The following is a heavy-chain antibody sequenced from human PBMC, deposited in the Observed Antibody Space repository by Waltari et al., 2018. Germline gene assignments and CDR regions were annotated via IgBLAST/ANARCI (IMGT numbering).Heavy chain of an antibody. Sequence: QLQLQESGPGLVKPSETLSLTCTVSGGSISSSSYYWGRIRKPPGKGLEWIGSIYYSGITYYNPSLKSRVTISVDTSKNQFSLKLSSVTAADTAVYYCARHECGGDCYYPPVLYYFDYWGQGTLVTVSS. CDR2: IYYSGIT. D-gene: IGHD2-21*01. CDR3: ARHECGGDCYYPPVLYYFDY. V-gene: IGHV4-39*01. J-gene: IGHJ4*02. CDR1: GGSISSSSYY.